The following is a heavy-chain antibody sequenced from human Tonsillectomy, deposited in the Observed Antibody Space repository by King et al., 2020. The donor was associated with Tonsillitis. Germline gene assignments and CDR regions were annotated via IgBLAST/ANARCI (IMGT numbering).Heavy chain of an antibody. V-gene: IGHV4-30-2*01. CDR3: ARVVYDYGDYRVGYFDY. D-gene: IGHD4-17*01. Sequence: HLQLQESGSGLVKPSQTLSLTCAVSGGSISSGGYSWSWIRQPPGKGLEWIGYIYQSGSTYYNPSLKSRVTISVDRSKNQFSLKLRSVTAADTAVYYCARVVYDYGDYRVGYFDYWGQGTLVTVSS. CDR1: GGSISSGGYS. J-gene: IGHJ4*02. CDR2: IYQSGST.